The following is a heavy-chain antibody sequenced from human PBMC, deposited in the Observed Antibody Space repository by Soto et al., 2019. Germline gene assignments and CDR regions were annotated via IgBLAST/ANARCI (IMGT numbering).Heavy chain of an antibody. V-gene: IGHV3-23*01. CDR2: ISGSGGST. CDR1: GFTFSSYA. CDR3: AKEDLERDYFDC. Sequence: EVQLLESGGGLVQPGGSLRLSCAASGFTFSSYAVSWVRQAPGKGLEWVSSISGSGGSTDYAVSVKGRFTISRDNSKNTLYLQMNSLRAEDTAVYYCAKEDLERDYFDCWGQGTLVTVSS. J-gene: IGHJ4*02. D-gene: IGHD3-3*01.